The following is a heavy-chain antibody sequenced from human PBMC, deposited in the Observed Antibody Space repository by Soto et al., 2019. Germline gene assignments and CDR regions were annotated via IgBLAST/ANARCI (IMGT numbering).Heavy chain of an antibody. CDR2: IYYSGST. D-gene: IGHD1-26*01. CDR1: GGSISSYY. CDR3: ARGRSYYYSKDFDY. Sequence: QVQLQESGPGLVKPSETLSLTCTVSGGSISSYYWSWIRQPPGKGLEWIGYIYYSGSTNYNPSLKSRVTISVDTSKNQFSLKLSSVTAADTAVYYCARGRSYYYSKDFDYWGQGTLVTVSS. V-gene: IGHV4-59*01. J-gene: IGHJ4*02.